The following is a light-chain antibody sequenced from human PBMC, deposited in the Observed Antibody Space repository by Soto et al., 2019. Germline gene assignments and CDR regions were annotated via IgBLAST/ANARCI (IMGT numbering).Light chain of an antibody. J-gene: IGKJ2*01. V-gene: IGKV3-11*01. CDR3: QQRSNWPP. CDR2: DAS. CDR1: QSVSSY. Sequence: EIVLTQSPATLSLSPGERATLSCRASQSVSSYLAWYQQKPGQAPRLLIYDASNRATGIPDRFSGSGSGTDFTLTISILEPEDFAVYYCQQRSNWPPFGQGTKLEIK.